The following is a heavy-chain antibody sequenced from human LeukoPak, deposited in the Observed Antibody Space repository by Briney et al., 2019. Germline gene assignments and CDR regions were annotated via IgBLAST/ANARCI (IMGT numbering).Heavy chain of an antibody. CDR1: GVSISSRSYY. CDR2: IFYSGST. Sequence: SETLSLTCTVSGVSISSRSYYWGWIRQPPGKGLEWVGNIFYSGSTYYNPSLKSRVTISVDTSKNQFSLKLSSVTAADTAVYYCARVICSGGSCRFDYWGQGTLVTVSS. CDR3: ARVICSGGSCRFDY. J-gene: IGHJ4*02. D-gene: IGHD2-15*01. V-gene: IGHV4-39*07.